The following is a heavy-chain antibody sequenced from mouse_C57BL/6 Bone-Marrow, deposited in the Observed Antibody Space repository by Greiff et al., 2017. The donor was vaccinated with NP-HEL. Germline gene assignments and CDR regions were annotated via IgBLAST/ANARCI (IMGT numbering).Heavy chain of an antibody. CDR3: ARLNPLLYYYGLAWFAY. Sequence: VQLQQSGAELARPGASVKLSCKASGYTFTSYGISWVKQRTGQGLEWIGEIYPRSGNTYYNEKFKGKATLTADKSSSTAYMELRSLTSEDSAVYFCARLNPLLYYYGLAWFAYWGQGTLVTVSA. CDR1: GYTFTSYG. CDR2: IYPRSGNT. D-gene: IGHD1-1*01. J-gene: IGHJ3*01. V-gene: IGHV1-81*01.